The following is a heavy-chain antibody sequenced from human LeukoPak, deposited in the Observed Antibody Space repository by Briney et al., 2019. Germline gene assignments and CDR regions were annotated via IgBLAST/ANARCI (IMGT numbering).Heavy chain of an antibody. CDR2: IYYSGST. J-gene: IGHJ3*02. Sequence: SQTLSLTCTVSGGSISSGDYYWSWIRQPPGKGLEWIGYIYYSGSTFYNPPLKSRVTLSVDTSKNRFSPKLSSVTAADTAVYYCARQMVTYDAFDIWGQGTMVTVSS. CDR3: ARQMVTYDAFDI. CDR1: GGSISSGDYY. D-gene: IGHD5-18*01. V-gene: IGHV4-30-4*01.